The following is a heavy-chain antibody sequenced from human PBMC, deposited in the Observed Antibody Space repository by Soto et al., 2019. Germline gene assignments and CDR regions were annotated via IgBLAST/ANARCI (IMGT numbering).Heavy chain of an antibody. Sequence: ASVKVSCKVSGYTLTELSMHWVRQAPGKGLEWMGGLDPEDGETIYAQKFQGRVTMTEDTSTDTAYMELSSLRSEDTAVYYCATSVYYYDSSGYPFDYWGQGTLVTVSS. CDR1: GYTLTELS. D-gene: IGHD3-22*01. V-gene: IGHV1-24*01. CDR2: LDPEDGET. CDR3: ATSVYYYDSSGYPFDY. J-gene: IGHJ4*02.